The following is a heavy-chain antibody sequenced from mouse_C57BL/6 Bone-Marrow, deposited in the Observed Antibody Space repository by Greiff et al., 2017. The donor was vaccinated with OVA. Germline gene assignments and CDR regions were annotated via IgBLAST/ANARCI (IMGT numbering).Heavy chain of an antibody. J-gene: IGHJ3*01. V-gene: IGHV2-6*01. CDR2: IWGVGGT. Sequence: VQLKESGPGLVAPSQCLSITCTVSGFSFTSYGVAWVRQSPGKGLEWLGVIWGVGGTNYNSAPKSRLSICKYNSKSQVFVKMNSLQTDDTAMYYCASRYGSSGVAYCDQGTGVTVSA. CDR3: ASRYGSSGVAY. D-gene: IGHD1-1*01. CDR1: GFSFTSYG.